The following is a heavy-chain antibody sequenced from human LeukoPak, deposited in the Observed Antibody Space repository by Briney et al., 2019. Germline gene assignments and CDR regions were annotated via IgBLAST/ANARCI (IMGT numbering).Heavy chain of an antibody. CDR2: ISFTSSAT. J-gene: IGHJ4*02. CDR3: ASMYYYDSSGPFDY. D-gene: IGHD3-22*01. Sequence: GGSLRLSCAASGSTFSDSYMSWIRQAPGRGLEWVSYISFTSSATNYADSVKGRFTISRDNAKKSLYLQVSSLRSEDTAVYYCASMYYYDSSGPFDYWGQGTLVTVSS. V-gene: IGHV3-11*03. CDR1: GSTFSDSY.